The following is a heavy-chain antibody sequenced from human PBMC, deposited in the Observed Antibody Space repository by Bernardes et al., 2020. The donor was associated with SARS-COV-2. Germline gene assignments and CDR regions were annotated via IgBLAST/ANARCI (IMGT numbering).Heavy chain of an antibody. Sequence: GWSLRLSCAGSGFDFSDYWMTWVRQAPGKGLEWVANIKRDGSETYYVDSVKGRYTISRDNGKNLVFLQMNSLRAEDTAIFYCARSAGMDVWGQGTLVTVSS. D-gene: IGHD1-20*01. CDR3: ARSAGMDV. V-gene: IGHV3-7*03. J-gene: IGHJ4*02. CDR1: GFDFSDYW. CDR2: IKRDGSET.